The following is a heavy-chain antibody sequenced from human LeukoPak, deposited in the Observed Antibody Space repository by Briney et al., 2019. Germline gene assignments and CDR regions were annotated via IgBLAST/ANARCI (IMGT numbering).Heavy chain of an antibody. CDR3: ARVKSFGGAAGFRWFDP. D-gene: IGHD6-13*01. Sequence: TSETLSLTCTVTGGSISSYDWSSIRQPAPHVLHWIGRIYTSGSTNYNPSLKSRVTMSVDTSKNQFSLKLSSVTAADTAVYYCARVKSFGGAAGFRWFDPWGQGTLVTVSS. J-gene: IGHJ5*02. V-gene: IGHV4-4*07. CDR2: IYTSGST. CDR1: GGSISSYD.